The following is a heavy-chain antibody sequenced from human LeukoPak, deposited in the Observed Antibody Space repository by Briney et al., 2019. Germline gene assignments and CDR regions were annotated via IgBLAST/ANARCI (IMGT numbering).Heavy chain of an antibody. V-gene: IGHV3-9*01. D-gene: IGHD3-16*02. CDR1: GFTFDNYA. CDR2: ISWNSGRI. CDR3: ARASYWGSYRTFDY. J-gene: IGHJ4*02. Sequence: GGSLRLSCVASGFTFDNYAMHWVRQAPGKGLEWVSGISWNSGRIDYADSVKGRLTISRDNAKKSLYLQMNSLRAEDTAVYYCARASYWGSYRTFDYWGQGTLVTVSS.